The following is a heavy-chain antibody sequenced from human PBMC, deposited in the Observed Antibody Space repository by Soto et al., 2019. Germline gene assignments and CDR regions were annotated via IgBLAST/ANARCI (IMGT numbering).Heavy chain of an antibody. CDR2: ISAYNGNT. J-gene: IGHJ4*02. CDR3: ARVHCSGGSCYSGRFDY. CDR1: GCTFTSYG. Sequence: ASVKVSCKASGCTFTSYGISWVRQAPGQGLEWMGWISAYNGNTNYAQKLQGRVTMTTDISTSTAYMELRSLRSDDTAVYYCARVHCSGGSCYSGRFDYWGQGTLVTVPS. V-gene: IGHV1-18*01. D-gene: IGHD2-15*01.